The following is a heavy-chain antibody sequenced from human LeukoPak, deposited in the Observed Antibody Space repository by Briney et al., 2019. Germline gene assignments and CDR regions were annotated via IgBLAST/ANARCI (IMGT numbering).Heavy chain of an antibody. CDR1: GFTFGDYA. CDR3: TRFISQLLYNY. CDR2: IRSKAYGGTT. Sequence: GGSLRLSCTASGFTFGDYAMSWVRQAPGKGLEWVGFIRSKAYGGTTEYAASVKGRFTISRDDSKSIAYLQMNSLKTEDTAVYYCTRFISQLLYNYWGKGTLVTVSS. D-gene: IGHD2-2*02. J-gene: IGHJ4*02. V-gene: IGHV3-49*04.